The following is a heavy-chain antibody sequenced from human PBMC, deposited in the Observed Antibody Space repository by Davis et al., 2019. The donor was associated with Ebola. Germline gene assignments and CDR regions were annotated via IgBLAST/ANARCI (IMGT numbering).Heavy chain of an antibody. CDR1: GFTFSSYG. CDR3: AKERLMGVVVVAATQGMDV. Sequence: GGSLRLSCAASGFTFSSYGMHWVRQAPGKGLEWVAFIRYDGSDKFFVDSVKGRFMISRDNSKNTLYLQMNSLRAEDTAVYYCAKERLMGVVVVAATQGMDVWGQGTTVTVSS. V-gene: IGHV3-30*02. J-gene: IGHJ6*02. D-gene: IGHD2-15*01. CDR2: IRYDGSDK.